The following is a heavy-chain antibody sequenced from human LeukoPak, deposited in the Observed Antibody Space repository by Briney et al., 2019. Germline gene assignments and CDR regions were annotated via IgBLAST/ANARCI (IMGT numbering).Heavy chain of an antibody. Sequence: PGGSLRLSCAASGDTFGRYWMSWVRQAPGKGLEWVANINQHGSEKYYGDSVKGRFTISRDNAKDSLYLQMNSLRAEDTAVYYCARDVGATPGYFDYWGQGTLVTVSS. CDR2: INQHGSEK. D-gene: IGHD1-26*01. V-gene: IGHV3-7*03. J-gene: IGHJ4*02. CDR3: ARDVGATPGYFDY. CDR1: GDTFGRYW.